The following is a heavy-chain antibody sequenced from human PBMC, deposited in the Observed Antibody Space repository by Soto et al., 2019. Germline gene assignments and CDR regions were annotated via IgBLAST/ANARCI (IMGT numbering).Heavy chain of an antibody. V-gene: IGHV4-59*02. CDR3: ARTPGSSYIDH. CDR1: GGSVSRYY. D-gene: IGHD6-13*01. Sequence: SETLSLTCTVSGGSVSRYYWSWIRQPPGKGLEWIGYIYYIGSTNYNPSLKGRVTLSIDTSENQFSLKLSSVTAADTAVYYCARTPGSSYIDHWGQGTLVTVSS. J-gene: IGHJ4*02. CDR2: IYYIGST.